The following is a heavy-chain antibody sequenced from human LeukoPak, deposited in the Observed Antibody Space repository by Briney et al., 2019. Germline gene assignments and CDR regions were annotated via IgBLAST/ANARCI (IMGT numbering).Heavy chain of an antibody. CDR2: IYYSGST. J-gene: IGHJ4*02. Sequence: SETLSLTCTVSGGSISSSSYYWGWIRQPPGKGLEWIGSIYYSGSTYHNPSLKSRVTISVDTSKNQFPLRLSSVTAADTAVYYCARLPTVTFFDYWGQGTLVTVSS. CDR3: ARLPTVTFFDY. D-gene: IGHD4-17*01. CDR1: GGSISSSSYY. V-gene: IGHV4-39*01.